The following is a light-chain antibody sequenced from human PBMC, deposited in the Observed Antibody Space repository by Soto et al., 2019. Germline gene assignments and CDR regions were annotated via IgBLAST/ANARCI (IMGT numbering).Light chain of an antibody. CDR1: SSDVGSYNL. Sequence: QSVLTQPASVSGSPGQSITISCTGTSSDVGSYNLVSWYQQHPGKAPKLMIYEGSKRPSGVSNRFSGSKSGNTASLTISGLQAEDEADYYCYSYAGSSTFEVFGGGTKLTVL. CDR3: YSYAGSSTFEV. J-gene: IGLJ2*01. CDR2: EGS. V-gene: IGLV2-23*03.